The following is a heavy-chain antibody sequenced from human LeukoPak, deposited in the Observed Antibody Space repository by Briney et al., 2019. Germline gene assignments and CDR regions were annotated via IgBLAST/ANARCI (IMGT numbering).Heavy chain of an antibody. V-gene: IGHV4-34*01. J-gene: IGHJ4*02. Sequence: SETLSLTCAVYGGSFSGYYWSRIRQPPGKGLEWIGEINHSGSTNYNPSLKSRVTISVDTSKNQFSLKLSSVTAADTAVYYCARGLWGLVTSYYFDYWGQGTLVTVSS. CDR2: INHSGST. CDR1: GGSFSGYY. CDR3: ARGLWGLVTSYYFDY. D-gene: IGHD3-9*01.